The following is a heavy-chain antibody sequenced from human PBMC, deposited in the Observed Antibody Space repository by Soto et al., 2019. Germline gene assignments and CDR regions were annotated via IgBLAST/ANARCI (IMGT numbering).Heavy chain of an antibody. CDR3: ARRAVRGWGYYYYGMDV. CDR1: GGSFSGYY. J-gene: IGHJ6*01. CDR2: INHSGST. Sequence: SETLSLTCAVYGGSFSGYYWSWIRQPPGKGLEWIGEINHSGSTNYNTSLKSRVTISVDTSKNQFSLKLSSVTAADTAVYYCARRAVRGWGYYYYGMDVWGQGTTVT. D-gene: IGHD3-10*01. V-gene: IGHV4-34*01.